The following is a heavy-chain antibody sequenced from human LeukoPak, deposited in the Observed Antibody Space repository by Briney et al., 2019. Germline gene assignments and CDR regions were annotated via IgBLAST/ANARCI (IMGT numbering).Heavy chain of an antibody. CDR3: ARARITGTTLPVDY. D-gene: IGHD1-20*01. J-gene: IGHJ4*02. CDR1: GFTFRNYA. CDR2: ISSSSSYI. V-gene: IGHV3-21*01. Sequence: GGSLRLSCAASGFTFRNYAMNWVRQAPGKGLEWVSTISSSSSYIYYADSVKGRFTISRDNAKNSLYLQMNSLRAEDTAVYYCARARITGTTLPVDYWGQGTLVTVSS.